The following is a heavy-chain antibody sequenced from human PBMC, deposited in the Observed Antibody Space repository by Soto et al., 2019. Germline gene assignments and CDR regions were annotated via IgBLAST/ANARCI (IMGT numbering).Heavy chain of an antibody. CDR2: IYYSGRT. D-gene: IGHD6-13*01. Sequence: QLQLQESGPGLVKPSETLSLTCTVSGGSISSSSYYWGWIRQPPGKGLEWIGSIYYSGRTYYNPSPKSRVTISLDTSRNQCSLKLSPVTAADTAVYYCARVTLSGTWSNNWFDPWGQGTLVTVSS. CDR3: ARVTLSGTWSNNWFDP. V-gene: IGHV4-39*01. CDR1: GGSISSSSYY. J-gene: IGHJ5*02.